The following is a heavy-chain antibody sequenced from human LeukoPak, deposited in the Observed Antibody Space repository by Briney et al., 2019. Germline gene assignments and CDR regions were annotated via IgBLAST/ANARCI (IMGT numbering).Heavy chain of an antibody. V-gene: IGHV4-61*08. CDR1: ADSLSSGGHY. D-gene: IGHD4-17*01. J-gene: IGHJ3*02. CDR2: ISYIGST. Sequence: SQTLSLTCTVSADSLSSGGHYWTWIRQPPGKGLEWIGYISYIGSTNYNPSLKSRVTISIDTSKNQFSLKLSSVTAADTAVYYCARDLVTVTKGFDIWGQGTMVSVSS. CDR3: ARDLVTVTKGFDI.